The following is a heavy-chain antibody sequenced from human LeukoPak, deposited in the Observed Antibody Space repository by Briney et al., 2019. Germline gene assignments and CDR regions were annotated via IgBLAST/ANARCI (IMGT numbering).Heavy chain of an antibody. CDR2: VSGSGGST. CDR1: GFTFSGYA. D-gene: IGHD3-9*01. J-gene: IGHJ5*02. Sequence: GGSLRLSSAASGFTFSGYAMSWGRQASGEGLERVSHVSGSGGSTYYADPVKGRFTISRANSKNTLYLHINSVIGVDTSGFHCAKRTDVLTGYYNAWGLGTLVTVSS. CDR3: AKRTDVLTGYYNA. V-gene: IGHV3-23*01.